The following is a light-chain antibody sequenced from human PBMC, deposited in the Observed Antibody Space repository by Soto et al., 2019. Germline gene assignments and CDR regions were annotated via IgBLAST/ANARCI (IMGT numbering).Light chain of an antibody. J-gene: IGLJ1*01. V-gene: IGLV2-14*01. CDR3: SSYTSSSILYV. CDR2: DVS. Sequence: QSVLTQPASVSGSPGQSITISCTGTSSDVGGYNYVSWYQQHPSKAPKLMIYDVSNRPSGVSNRFSGSKSGNTASLTISGLQAEDEADYYCSSYTSSSILYVFGTGTKLTVL. CDR1: SSDVGGYNY.